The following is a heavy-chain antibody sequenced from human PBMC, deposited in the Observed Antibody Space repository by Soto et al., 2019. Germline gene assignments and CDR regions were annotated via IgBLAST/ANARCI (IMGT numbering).Heavy chain of an antibody. CDR2: INAGNGNT. V-gene: IGHV1-3*01. J-gene: IGHJ6*02. CDR1: GYTFTSYA. CDR3: ARDVLYAV. Sequence: QVQLVQSGAEVKKPGASVKVSCKASGYTFTSYALHWVRQAPGQRLEWMGWINAGNGNTKYSKKFQGRVNITRDTSANTAYMELSSLRSEETAVYYCARDVLYAVWGQGTTVTVSS. D-gene: IGHD3-3*01.